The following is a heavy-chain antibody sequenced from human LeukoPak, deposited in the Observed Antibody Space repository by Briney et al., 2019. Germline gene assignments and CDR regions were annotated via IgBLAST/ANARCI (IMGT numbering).Heavy chain of an antibody. D-gene: IGHD3-3*01. CDR1: GFTFGSYA. V-gene: IGHV3-7*03. Sequence: GGSLRLSCAASGFTFGSYAIHWVRQAPGKGLEWVANIKQDGSEKYYVDSVKGRFTISRDNAKNSLYLQMNSLRAEDTAVYYCARAKRFLEWLYFDYWGQGTLVTVSS. CDR3: ARAKRFLEWLYFDY. J-gene: IGHJ4*02. CDR2: IKQDGSEK.